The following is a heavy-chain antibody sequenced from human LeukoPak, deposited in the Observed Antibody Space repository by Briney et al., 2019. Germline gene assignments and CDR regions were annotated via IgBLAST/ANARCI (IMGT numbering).Heavy chain of an antibody. Sequence: PGGSLRLSCAASGSTFSSYGIHWVRQAPGKGLEWVAVIWYDGSNKYYADSVKGRFTISRDNSKNTLYLQMNSLRAEDTAVYYCARDLRITMIGGLPDYWGQGTLVTVSS. CDR3: ARDLRITMIGGLPDY. D-gene: IGHD3-22*01. V-gene: IGHV3-33*08. CDR2: IWYDGSNK. CDR1: GSTFSSYG. J-gene: IGHJ4*02.